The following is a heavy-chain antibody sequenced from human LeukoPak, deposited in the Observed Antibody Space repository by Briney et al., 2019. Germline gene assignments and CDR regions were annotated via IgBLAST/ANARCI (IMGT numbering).Heavy chain of an antibody. V-gene: IGHV3-7*04. CDR1: GFVFSNYW. Sequence: GGSLRLSCAASGFVFSNYWMSWARQAPGKGLEWVANIKPDGTEKYYVDSLKGRFTISRDNAKNSLYLQMNSLRAEDTAIYYCTRVGYIDEGIDYWGQGTLVTVSS. D-gene: IGHD5-24*01. CDR3: TRVGYIDEGIDY. J-gene: IGHJ4*02. CDR2: IKPDGTEK.